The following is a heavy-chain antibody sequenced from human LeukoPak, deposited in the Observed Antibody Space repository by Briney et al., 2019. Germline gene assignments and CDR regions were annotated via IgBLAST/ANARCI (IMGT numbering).Heavy chain of an antibody. D-gene: IGHD3-16*01. J-gene: IGHJ4*02. Sequence: PSETLSLTCTVSDGSMTNYYWSWIRQPAGKGLEWIGYIYYSGSTNYNPSLKSRVTISVDTSKNQFSLKLSSVTAADTAVHYCARGRGHDYVFDYWGQGTLVTVSS. CDR1: DGSMTNYY. CDR3: ARGRGHDYVFDY. V-gene: IGHV4-59*01. CDR2: IYYSGST.